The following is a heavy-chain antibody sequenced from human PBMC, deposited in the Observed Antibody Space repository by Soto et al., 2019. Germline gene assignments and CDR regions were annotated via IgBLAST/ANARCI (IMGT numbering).Heavy chain of an antibody. CDR3: AREVGGYCISTSCYNRRWFDP. J-gene: IGHJ5*02. D-gene: IGHD2-2*01. Sequence: EVQLVESGGGLVQPGGSLRLSCAASGFTVSSNYMSWVRQAPGKGLEWVSVIYSGGSTYYADSVKGRFTISRDNSKNTLYLQMNSLRAEDTAVYYCAREVGGYCISTSCYNRRWFDPWGQGTLVTVSS. CDR1: GFTVSSNY. CDR2: IYSGGST. V-gene: IGHV3-66*01.